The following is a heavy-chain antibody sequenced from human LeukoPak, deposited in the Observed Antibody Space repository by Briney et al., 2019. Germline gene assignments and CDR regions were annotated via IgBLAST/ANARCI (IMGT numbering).Heavy chain of an antibody. CDR2: ISSSGSTI. Sequence: GGSLRLSCAASGFTFSDYYMSWISQAPGKGLEWVSYISSSGSTIYYADSVKGRLTISRDNSKNTLYLQMNSLRAEDTAVYYCAKGYCSSTSCYTPFDYWGQGTLVTVSS. CDR1: GFTFSDYY. J-gene: IGHJ4*02. CDR3: AKGYCSSTSCYTPFDY. V-gene: IGHV3-11*01. D-gene: IGHD2-2*02.